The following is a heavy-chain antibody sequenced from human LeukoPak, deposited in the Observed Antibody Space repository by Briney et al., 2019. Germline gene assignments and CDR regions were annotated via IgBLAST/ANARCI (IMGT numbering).Heavy chain of an antibody. CDR2: IYYSGST. Sequence: SQTLSLTCTVSGGSISSGDYYWSWIRQPPGKGLEWIGYIYYSGSTYYNPTLKSRITISVDTSKNTFSLKLSSVTAADTAVYYCARKISIEAAAAGTAEYFQHWGQGTLVTVSS. J-gene: IGHJ1*01. CDR1: GGSISSGDYY. V-gene: IGHV4-30-4*08. D-gene: IGHD6-13*01. CDR3: ARKISIEAAAAGTAEYFQH.